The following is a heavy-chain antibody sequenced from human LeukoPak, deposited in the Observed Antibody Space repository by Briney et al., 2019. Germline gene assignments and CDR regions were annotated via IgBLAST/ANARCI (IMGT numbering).Heavy chain of an antibody. CDR3: VRAEGSSGKSEYFQH. CDR1: GFTFSRYS. D-gene: IGHD5-12*01. CDR2: ISGSSDDK. Sequence: GGSLRLSCLASGFTFSRYSMKWVRQAPGKGLEWVSSISGSSDDKHYIDSVKGRFTISRDNAKNSLFLQMNSLRAEDTAVYYSVRAEGSSGKSEYFQHWGQGTLVTVSS. J-gene: IGHJ1*01. V-gene: IGHV3-21*01.